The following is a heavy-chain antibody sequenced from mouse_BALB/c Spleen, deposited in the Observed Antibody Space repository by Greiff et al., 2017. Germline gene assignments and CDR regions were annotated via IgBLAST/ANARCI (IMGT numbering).Heavy chain of an antibody. CDR1: GFTFSSYT. CDR2: ISNGGGST. D-gene: IGHD2-4*01. CDR3: ARRDYDGSKAMDY. J-gene: IGHJ4*01. Sequence: EVKLVESGGGLVQPGGSLKLSCAASGFTFSSYTMSWVRQTPEKRLEWVAYISNGGGSTYYPDTVKGRFTISRDNAKNTLYLQMSSLKSEDTAMYYCARRDYDGSKAMDYWGQGTSVTVSS. V-gene: IGHV5-12-2*01.